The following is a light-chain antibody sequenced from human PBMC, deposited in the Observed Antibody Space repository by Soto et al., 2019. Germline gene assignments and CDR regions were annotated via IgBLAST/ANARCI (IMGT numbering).Light chain of an antibody. J-gene: IGKJ1*01. CDR3: QQYNSYWT. V-gene: IGKV1-5*01. Sequence: DVPMTQSPSTLSASVGDRVTITCRASQSLNTRLAWYQKKPGKAPNLLIYDASSLESGVPSRFSGSGSGTEFTLTISSLQADDVATYYCQQYNSYWTYGQGTKVEIK. CDR1: QSLNTR. CDR2: DAS.